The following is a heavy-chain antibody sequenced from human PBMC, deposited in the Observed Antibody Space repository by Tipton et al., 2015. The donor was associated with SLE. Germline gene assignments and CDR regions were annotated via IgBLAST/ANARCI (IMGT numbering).Heavy chain of an antibody. D-gene: IGHD4-17*01. Sequence: SLRLSCAASGFIFSSYALGWVRQAPGKGLEWVSVIYTGGDTYYADSVKGRLTISRDNSKNTVYLQMNSLRPEDTAVYYCARRAVTNDWYFDLWGRGTLATVSS. CDR3: ARRAVTNDWYFDL. J-gene: IGHJ2*01. V-gene: IGHV3-23*03. CDR2: IYTGGDT. CDR1: GFIFSSYA.